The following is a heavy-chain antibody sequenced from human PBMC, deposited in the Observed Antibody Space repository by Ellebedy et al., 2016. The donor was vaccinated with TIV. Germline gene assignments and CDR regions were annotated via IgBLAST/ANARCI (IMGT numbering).Heavy chain of an antibody. D-gene: IGHD3-9*01. CDR2: ISSSSSYI. J-gene: IGHJ6*02. CDR3: ARDLPSEFYDILTGLPLGDV. CDR1: GFTFSSYS. Sequence: GESLKISXAASGFTFSSYSMNWVRQAPGKGLEWVSSISSSSSYIYYADSVKGRFTISRDNAKNSLYLQMNSLRAEDTAVYYCARDLPSEFYDILTGLPLGDVWGQGTTVTVSS. V-gene: IGHV3-21*01.